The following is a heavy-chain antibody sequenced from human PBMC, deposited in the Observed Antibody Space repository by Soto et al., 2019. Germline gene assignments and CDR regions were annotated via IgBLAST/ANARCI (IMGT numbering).Heavy chain of an antibody. CDR2: ISPSGGIT. V-gene: IGHV1-18*01. CDR1: GYTYTSYG. Sequence: ASVKVSCKASGYTYTSYGSSWGRKAPGQGLEWMGFISPSGGITSYAQSFQGRVTMTSDTSTSTVYMELSSLRSDDTAVYFCARESLTGVTFDYWGPGALVTVSS. J-gene: IGHJ4*02. D-gene: IGHD1-20*01. CDR3: ARESLTGVTFDY.